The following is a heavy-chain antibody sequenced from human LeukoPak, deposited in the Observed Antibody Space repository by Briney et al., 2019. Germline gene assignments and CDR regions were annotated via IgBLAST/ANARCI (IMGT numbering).Heavy chain of an antibody. J-gene: IGHJ4*02. V-gene: IGHV3-74*01. D-gene: IGHD1-26*01. Sequence: GGSLRLSCAASGFTFSSYWMHWVRQAPGKGLVWVSRINSDGSSTSYADSVKGRFTISRDNSKNTLSLQMNSLRTEDTAVYYCARFYANEWALPHWGQGTLVTVSS. CDR1: GFTFSSYW. CDR2: INSDGSST. CDR3: ARFYANEWALPH.